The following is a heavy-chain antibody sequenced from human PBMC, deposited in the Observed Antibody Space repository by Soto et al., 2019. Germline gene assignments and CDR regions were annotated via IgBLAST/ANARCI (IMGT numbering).Heavy chain of an antibody. J-gene: IGHJ4*02. CDR2: IYYSGST. CDR1: GGSVSSGSYY. Sequence: SETLSLTCTVSGGSVSSGSYYWSWIRQPPGKGLEWIGYIYYSGSTNYNPSLKSRVTISVDTSKNQFSLKLSSVTAADTAVYYCAREPRKDLYIDYWGQGTLVTVSS. CDR3: AREPRKDLYIDY. V-gene: IGHV4-61*01.